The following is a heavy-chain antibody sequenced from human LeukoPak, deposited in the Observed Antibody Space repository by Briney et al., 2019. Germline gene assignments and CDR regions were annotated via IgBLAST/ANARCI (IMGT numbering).Heavy chain of an antibody. Sequence: GASVKVSCKASGYIFTSYFMHWVRQAPGQGLEWMGLINPSGGSTRYAQKFQGRVTMTRDMSTSTVYMELSSLRSEDTAVYYCARGLIAVAGRGFDYWGQGTLVTVSS. CDR2: INPSGGST. CDR3: ARGLIAVAGRGFDY. V-gene: IGHV1-46*01. J-gene: IGHJ4*02. CDR1: GYIFTSYF. D-gene: IGHD6-19*01.